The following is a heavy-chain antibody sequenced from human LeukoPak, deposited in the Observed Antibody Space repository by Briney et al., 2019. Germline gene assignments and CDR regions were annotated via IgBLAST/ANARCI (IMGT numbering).Heavy chain of an antibody. Sequence: PSETLSLTCTVSGYSISSGYYWGWIRQPPGKGLEWIGSIYHSGSTYYNPSLKSRVTISVDTSKSQFSLKLSSVTAADTAVYYCARDATMMGNYFNYWGQGTLVTVSS. CDR2: IYHSGST. CDR3: ARDATMMGNYFNY. CDR1: GYSISSGYY. V-gene: IGHV4-38-2*02. D-gene: IGHD5-12*01. J-gene: IGHJ4*02.